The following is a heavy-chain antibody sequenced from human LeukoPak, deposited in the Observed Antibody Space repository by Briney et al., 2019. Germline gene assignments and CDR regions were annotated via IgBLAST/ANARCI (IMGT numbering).Heavy chain of an antibody. CDR2: INHSGST. Sequence: SETLSLTCAVYGGSFSGYYWSWIRQPPGKGLEWIGEINHSGSTNYNPSLKSRVTISVDTSKNQFSLKLSSVTAADTAVYYCARGRRIAAAGIFGPGRYNRFDPWGQGTLVTVSS. D-gene: IGHD6-13*01. J-gene: IGHJ5*02. V-gene: IGHV4-34*01. CDR1: GGSFSGYY. CDR3: ARGRRIAAAGIFGPGRYNRFDP.